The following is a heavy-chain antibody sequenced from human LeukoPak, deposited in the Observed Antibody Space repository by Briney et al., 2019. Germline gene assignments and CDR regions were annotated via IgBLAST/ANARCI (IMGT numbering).Heavy chain of an antibody. CDR3: ARGDIAAPLDV. CDR1: GYSISSGYY. CDR2: IYHSGST. Sequence: SETLSLTCTVSGYSISSGYYWGWIRQPPGKGLEWIGSIYHSGSTYYNPSLKSRVTISVDTSKNQFSLKLSSVTAADTAVYYCARGDIAAPLDVWGQGTTVTVSS. D-gene: IGHD2-15*01. J-gene: IGHJ6*02. V-gene: IGHV4-38-2*02.